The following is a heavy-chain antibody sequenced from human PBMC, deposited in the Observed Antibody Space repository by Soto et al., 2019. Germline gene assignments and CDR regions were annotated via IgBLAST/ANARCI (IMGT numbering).Heavy chain of an antibody. J-gene: IGHJ6*02. CDR3: ARRGYYGSGSYYNNYYYGMDV. V-gene: IGHV4-59*08. D-gene: IGHD3-10*01. CDR2: IYYSGST. CDR1: GGSISSYY. Sequence: QVQLQESGPGLVKPSETLSLTCTVSGGSISSYYWSWIRQPPGKGLEWIGYIYYSGSTNYNPSLKSRLNISVDTSKNQFSMKLSSVTAADTAVYYCARRGYYGSGSYYNNYYYGMDVWGQGTTVTVSS.